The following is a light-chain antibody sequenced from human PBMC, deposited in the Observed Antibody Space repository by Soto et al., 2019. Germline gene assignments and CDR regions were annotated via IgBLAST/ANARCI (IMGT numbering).Light chain of an antibody. V-gene: IGLV2-14*03. CDR1: SSDVGSYNS. Sequence: SPLAQPSSLSGSPGQSIAISCTGTSSDVGSYNSVSWYQQNPGKAPTLMIHDVSDRPSGVSNRFSGSKSGNTASLTISRVQAEDEADYYCSSFTSRSSYVFGSGTKV. J-gene: IGLJ1*01. CDR2: DVS. CDR3: SSFTSRSSYV.